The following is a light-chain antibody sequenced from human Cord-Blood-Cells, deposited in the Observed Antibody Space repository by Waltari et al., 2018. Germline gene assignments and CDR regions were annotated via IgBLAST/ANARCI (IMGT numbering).Light chain of an antibody. CDR3: QQYDNLPYT. J-gene: IGKJ2*01. V-gene: IGKV1-33*01. CDR1: KDISNY. Sequence: DIQITHSPSSLPASVGDRVTTTCQASKDISNYLNWYQQKPGKAPKHLIYDAAKLETGVPSRFSGSGAGTDVTFTISSLQPEDIATYYCQQYDNLPYTFGHGTKLGIK. CDR2: DAA.